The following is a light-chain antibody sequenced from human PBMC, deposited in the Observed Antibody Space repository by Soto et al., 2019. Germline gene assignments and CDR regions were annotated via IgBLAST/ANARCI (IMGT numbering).Light chain of an antibody. CDR1: QSISTY. V-gene: IGKV1-39*01. CDR3: QQSCSTPWT. CDR2: GTS. Sequence: DIPMTQSPSSLSGSAGDRVTITCRASQSISTYLNWYQQKPGKAPKVLVYGTSILQTGVPSRFSGSGSGTDFTLTISSLQPEDSATYYCQQSCSTPWTFGQGTKVEIK. J-gene: IGKJ1*01.